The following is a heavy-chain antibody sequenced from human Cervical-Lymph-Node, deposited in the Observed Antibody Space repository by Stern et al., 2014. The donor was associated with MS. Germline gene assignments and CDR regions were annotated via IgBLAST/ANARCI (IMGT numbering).Heavy chain of an antibody. D-gene: IGHD3-22*01. CDR3: AREFNYDSSGYYFYY. Sequence: QVQLVQSGAEVKKPGSSVKVSCKASGGTFSNYGISWVRQAPGQGLEWMGGIIPRFGTANYAQKFQGRVTITADESTSTAFMDLSSLRSEDTAVYYCAREFNYDSSGYYFYYWGQGTLVTVSS. J-gene: IGHJ4*02. CDR1: GGTFSNYG. V-gene: IGHV1-69*01. CDR2: IIPRFGTA.